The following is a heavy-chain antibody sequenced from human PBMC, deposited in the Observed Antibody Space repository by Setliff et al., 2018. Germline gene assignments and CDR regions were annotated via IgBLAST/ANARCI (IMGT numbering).Heavy chain of an antibody. D-gene: IGHD2-2*02. V-gene: IGHV4-39*07. Sequence: SETLSLTCTVSGDSISSGSYYWTWIRQPPGKGLEWIGEINHSGSTNYNPSLKSRVTISVDTSKNQFSLKLSSVTAADTAVYYCARGGPYCSSTSCYKVYNWFDPWGQGTLVTVSS. CDR1: GDSISSGSYY. CDR3: ARGGPYCSSTSCYKVYNWFDP. J-gene: IGHJ5*02. CDR2: INHSGST.